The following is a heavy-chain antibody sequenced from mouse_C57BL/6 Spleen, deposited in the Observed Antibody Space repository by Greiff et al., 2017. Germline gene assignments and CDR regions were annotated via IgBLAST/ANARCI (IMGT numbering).Heavy chain of an antibody. CDR1: GFNIKNTY. CDR3: ARGDYDGGAFDY. Sequence: VQLKESVAELVRPGASVKLSCTASGFNIKNTYMHWVKQRPEQGLEWIGRIDPANGNTKYAPKFQGKATITAGPSSNTADLQLSSLTSEDTAIYYCARGDYDGGAFDYWGQGTTLTVSS. J-gene: IGHJ2*01. D-gene: IGHD2-4*01. V-gene: IGHV14-3*01. CDR2: IDPANGNT.